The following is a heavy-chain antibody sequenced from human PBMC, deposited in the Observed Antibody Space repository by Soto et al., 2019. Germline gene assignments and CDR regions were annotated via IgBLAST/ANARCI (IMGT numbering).Heavy chain of an antibody. CDR3: ARCGYSYPTHNWYFDL. Sequence: QVQLVQSGAEVQKPGSSVKVSCKASGGTFSSYAISWVRQAPGQGLEWMGGIIPIFGTANYAQKFQGRVTITADESTSTAYMELSSLRSEDTAVYYCARCGYSYPTHNWYFDLWGRGTLVTVSS. CDR1: GGTFSSYA. D-gene: IGHD5-18*01. V-gene: IGHV1-69*01. J-gene: IGHJ2*01. CDR2: IIPIFGTA.